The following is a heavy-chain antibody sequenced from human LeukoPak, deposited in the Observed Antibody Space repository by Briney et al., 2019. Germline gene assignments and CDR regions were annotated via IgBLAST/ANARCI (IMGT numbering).Heavy chain of an antibody. D-gene: IGHD2/OR15-2a*01. CDR2: IYYGGST. CDR3: ARHFFVGAEDAFDI. V-gene: IGHV4-39*07. J-gene: IGHJ3*02. CDR1: GGSVSSSHY. Sequence: SETLSLTCTVSGGSVSSSHYWGWIRQPPGKGLEWIGSIYYGGSTYYNASLRSRVTTSVDTSKNQFSLKLSSVTAADTAVYYCARHFFVGAEDAFDIWGQGTMVTVSS.